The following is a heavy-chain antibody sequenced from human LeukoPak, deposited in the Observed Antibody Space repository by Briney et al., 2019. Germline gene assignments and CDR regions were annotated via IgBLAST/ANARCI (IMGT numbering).Heavy chain of an antibody. J-gene: IGHJ6*02. D-gene: IGHD4-17*01. CDR2: IIPIFGTA. V-gene: IGHV1-69*13. Sequence: ASVKVSCKASGGTFSNYAISWVRQAPGQGLEWMGGIIPIFGTANYAQKFQGRVTITADESTSTAYMELSSLRSEDTAVYYCARVGYGDRYYYYGMDVWGQGTTVTVSS. CDR3: ARVGYGDRYYYYGMDV. CDR1: GGTFSNYA.